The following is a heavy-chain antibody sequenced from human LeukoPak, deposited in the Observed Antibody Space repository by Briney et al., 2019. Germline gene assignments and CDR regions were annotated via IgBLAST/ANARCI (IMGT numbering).Heavy chain of an antibody. V-gene: IGHV4-59*12. CDR3: AKEVSRVTTFYFDY. CDR2: IYHSGST. Sequence: SETLSLTCTVSGGSISSDYWSWIRQPPGKGLEWIGHIYHSGSTKYNSSLKSRVTISIDTSKSQFSLRLSSVTAADTAVYYCAKEVSRVTTFYFDYWGQGTLVTVSS. CDR1: GGSISSDY. D-gene: IGHD4-17*01. J-gene: IGHJ4*02.